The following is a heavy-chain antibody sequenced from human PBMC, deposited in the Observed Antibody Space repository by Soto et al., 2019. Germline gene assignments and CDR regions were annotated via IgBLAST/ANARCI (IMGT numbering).Heavy chain of an antibody. V-gene: IGHV1-8*01. CDR1: GYTFTSYD. D-gene: IGHD6-13*01. CDR2: MNPNSGNT. CDR3: ARGPGSWYYYYMDV. J-gene: IGHJ6*03. Sequence: QVQLVQSGAEVKKPGASVKVSCKASGYTFTSYDIYWVRQATGQGLEWMGWMNPNSGNTGYAQKCQGRVTMTRNTSISTAYMELSSLRSEDTAVYYCARGPGSWYYYYMDVWGKGTTVTVSS.